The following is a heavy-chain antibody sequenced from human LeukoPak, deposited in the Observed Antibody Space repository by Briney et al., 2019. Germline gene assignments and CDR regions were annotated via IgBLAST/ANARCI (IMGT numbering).Heavy chain of an antibody. CDR1: GFTFSSYN. CDR3: ARMAAAGYFDY. Sequence: GGSLRLSCAASGFTFSSYNMNWVRQAPGKGLEWVSYISYSSRNKYYPDSVKGRFTISRDNAKDSLYLQMNSLRADDTAVYYCARMAAAGYFDYWGQGTLVTVSS. D-gene: IGHD6-13*01. V-gene: IGHV3-48*01. CDR2: ISYSSRNK. J-gene: IGHJ4*02.